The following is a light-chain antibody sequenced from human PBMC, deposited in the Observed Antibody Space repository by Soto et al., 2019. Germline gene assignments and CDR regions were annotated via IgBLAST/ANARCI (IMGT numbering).Light chain of an antibody. V-gene: IGLV2-23*01. CDR3: CSYAGSSALL. CDR2: EGS. CDR1: STDVGSHDL. Sequence: QSVLAQPASVSGSPGQSITISCTGISTDVGSHDLVSWYKHPTGKAPKLIIYEGSKRPSGVSNRFSGSKSGNTASLTISWLQAENEADYYCCSYAGSSALLFGGGTQLTVL. J-gene: IGLJ2*01.